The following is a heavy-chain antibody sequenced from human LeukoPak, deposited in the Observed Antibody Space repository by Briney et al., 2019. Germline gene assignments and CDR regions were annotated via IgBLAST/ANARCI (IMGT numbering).Heavy chain of an antibody. CDR2: IKQDGSEK. Sequence: PGGSLRLSCAASGFTFSSYWMSWVRQAPGKGLEWVANIKQDGSEKYYVDSVKGRFTISRDNAKNSLYLQMNSLRAEDTAVYYCARVRLDWLLGFSLILGYYFDYWGQGTLVTVSS. V-gene: IGHV3-7*01. J-gene: IGHJ4*02. CDR1: GFTFSSYW. CDR3: ARVRLDWLLGFSLILGYYFDY. D-gene: IGHD3-9*01.